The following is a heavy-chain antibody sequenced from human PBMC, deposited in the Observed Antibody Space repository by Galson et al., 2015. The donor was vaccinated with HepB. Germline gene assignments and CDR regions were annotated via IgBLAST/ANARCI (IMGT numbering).Heavy chain of an antibody. CDR1: GDSVSNTGVA. CDR3: ARDPWGGAGRFDP. D-gene: IGHD3-16*01. J-gene: IGHJ5*02. Sequence: CAISGDSVSNTGVAWSWIRQSPSRGLEWLGRTWYRSKWYNDYALSVRSRVTINPDTSRNPFSLQLNSVTPEGTAVYYCARDPWGGAGRFDPWGQGTLVTVSS. CDR2: TWYRSKWYN. V-gene: IGHV6-1*01.